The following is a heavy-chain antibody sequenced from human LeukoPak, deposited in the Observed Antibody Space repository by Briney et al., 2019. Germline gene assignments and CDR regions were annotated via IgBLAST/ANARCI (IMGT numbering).Heavy chain of an antibody. CDR1: GDSVSRNSAA. CDR2: TYYRSKGYN. CDR3: ARDNDYYDSGAYDGNAFDI. J-gene: IGHJ3*02. V-gene: IGHV6-1*01. Sequence: SQTLSLTCGISGDSVSRNSAAWNWIRQSPSRGLEWLGRTYYRSKGYNDYAVSVKSRITINPDTSKNQFSLHLNAVSPEDTAVYYCARDNDYYDSGAYDGNAFDIWGQGTMVTVSS. D-gene: IGHD3-22*01.